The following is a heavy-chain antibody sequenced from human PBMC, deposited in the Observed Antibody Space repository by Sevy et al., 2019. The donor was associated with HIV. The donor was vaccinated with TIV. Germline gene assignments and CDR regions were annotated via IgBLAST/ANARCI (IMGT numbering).Heavy chain of an antibody. CDR2: IWNNGNDK. CDR1: GFSFSNYA. D-gene: IGHD5-18*01. CDR3: ATEYNNGYDY. V-gene: IGHV3-33*01. Sequence: GGSLRLSCVASGFSFSNYAMHWVRQAPGKGLEWVAVIWNNGNDKSYANSVKGRFTISRDNAKNKLYLQMNSLRAEDTAIYYCATEYNNGYDYWGQGTMVTVSS. J-gene: IGHJ4*02.